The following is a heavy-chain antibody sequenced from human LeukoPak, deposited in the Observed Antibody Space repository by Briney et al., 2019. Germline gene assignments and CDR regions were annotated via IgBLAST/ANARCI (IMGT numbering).Heavy chain of an antibody. D-gene: IGHD1-1*01. Sequence: GGSLRLSCAASGFTFSSFTMNWVRQAPGKGLEWVSSISSSSTYKDYIDSVKGRFTISRDNAKNSLYLQMDSLRAEDTAVYHCATDSPETAAFDYWGQGTLVTVSS. CDR1: GFTFSSFT. V-gene: IGHV3-21*01. CDR3: ATDSPETAAFDY. J-gene: IGHJ4*02. CDR2: ISSSSTYK.